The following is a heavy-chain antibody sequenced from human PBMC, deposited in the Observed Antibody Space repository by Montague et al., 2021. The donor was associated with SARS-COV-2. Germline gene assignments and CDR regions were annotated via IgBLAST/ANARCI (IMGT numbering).Heavy chain of an antibody. Sequence: CAISGDSVSTNSGTWNWVRLSPSRGLEWLGRTYYRSEWYSDYSVSVKSRISINPDTSKNQFSLQLNSVTPEDTAVYYCARAERGSCGDGNCYQYFFNYWGQGTLVTVSS. D-gene: IGHD2-15*01. CDR3: ARAERGSCGDGNCYQYFFNY. J-gene: IGHJ4*02. V-gene: IGHV6-1*01. CDR1: GDSVSTNSGT. CDR2: TYYRSEWYS.